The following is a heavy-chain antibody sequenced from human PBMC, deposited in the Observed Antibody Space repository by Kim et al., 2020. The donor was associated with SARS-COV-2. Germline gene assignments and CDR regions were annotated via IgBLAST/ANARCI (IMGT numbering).Heavy chain of an antibody. CDR1: GFTFSSYA. Sequence: GGSLRLSCAASGFTFSSYAMSWVRQAPGKGLEWVSAISGSGGSTYYADSVKGRFTISRDNSKNTLYLQMNSLRAEDTAVYYCAKVYPGGDIVLMVYAIPGYYFDYWGQGTLVTVSS. D-gene: IGHD2-8*01. CDR2: ISGSGGST. V-gene: IGHV3-23*01. J-gene: IGHJ4*02. CDR3: AKVYPGGDIVLMVYAIPGYYFDY.